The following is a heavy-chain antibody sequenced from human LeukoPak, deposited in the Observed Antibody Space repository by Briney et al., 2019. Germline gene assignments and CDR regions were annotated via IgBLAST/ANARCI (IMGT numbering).Heavy chain of an antibody. CDR3: ARGRGDYDSSGYDY. Sequence: GASVKVSCKASGGTFSSYAISWVRQAPGQGLEWMGGIIPIFGTANYAQKFQGRVTITADESTSTAYMELSSLRSEDTAVYYCARGRGDYDSSGYDYWGQGTLVTVSS. D-gene: IGHD3-22*01. V-gene: IGHV1-69*13. CDR1: GGTFSSYA. J-gene: IGHJ4*02. CDR2: IIPIFGTA.